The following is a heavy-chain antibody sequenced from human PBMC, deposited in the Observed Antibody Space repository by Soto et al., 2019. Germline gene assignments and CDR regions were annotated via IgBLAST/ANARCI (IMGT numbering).Heavy chain of an antibody. J-gene: IGHJ5*02. CDR2: IYYSGST. V-gene: IGHV4-30-4*01. Sequence: SETLSLTCTVSGGSISSGDYYWSWIRQPPGKGLEWIGYIYYSGSTYYNPSLKSRVTISVDTSKNQFSLKLSSVTAADTAVYYCVARAAAAPGWFDPWGQGTLGTVSS. CDR1: GGSISSGDYY. D-gene: IGHD6-13*01. CDR3: VARAAAAPGWFDP.